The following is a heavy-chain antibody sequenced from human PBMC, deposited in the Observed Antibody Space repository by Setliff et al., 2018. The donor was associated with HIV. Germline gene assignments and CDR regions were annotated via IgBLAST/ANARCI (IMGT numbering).Heavy chain of an antibody. CDR2: TYYGGSTDYS. Sequence: PSETLSLTCTVSGVSITSYYWSWVRQVPGKGLEWIGNTYYGGSTDYSKYNPSVKSRATISVDIYRKQLSLNLRSVTAADTAVYYCARDFRYDTSGSLTGYGLDVWGQGTVVTVSS. CDR1: GVSITSYY. J-gene: IGHJ6*02. V-gene: IGHV4-59*01. D-gene: IGHD3-22*01. CDR3: ARDFRYDTSGSLTGYGLDV.